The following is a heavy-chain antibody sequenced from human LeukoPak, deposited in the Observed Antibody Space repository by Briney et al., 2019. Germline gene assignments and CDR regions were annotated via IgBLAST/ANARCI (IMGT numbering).Heavy chain of an antibody. CDR2: ISWNSGSI. Sequence: GGSLRLSCAVSGFTFDDYAMHWVRQASGKCLEWVSGISWNSGSIGYADSVKGRFTISRDNGKNSLYLQMNSLRAEDTAVYYCARALKGLRRRIGGTTTFEYYYYMDVWGKGTTVTVSS. CDR1: GFTFDDYA. CDR3: ARALKGLRRRIGGTTTFEYYYYMDV. V-gene: IGHV3-9*01. D-gene: IGHD1-26*01. J-gene: IGHJ6*03.